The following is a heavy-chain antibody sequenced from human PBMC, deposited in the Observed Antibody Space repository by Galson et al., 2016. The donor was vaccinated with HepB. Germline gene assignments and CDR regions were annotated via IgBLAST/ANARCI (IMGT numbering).Heavy chain of an antibody. CDR2: NHYSGST. V-gene: IGHV4-31*09. CDR1: GGSISSGVSY. Sequence: TLSLTCTVSGGSISSGVSYCSWIRQHPGKGLEWIGYNHYSGSTNYNPSLESRVTMSVDKSKNLFSLNLTSVTAADTAVYYCANADFDHWGQGTLVTVSS. J-gene: IGHJ4*02. CDR3: ANADFDH. D-gene: IGHD2-8*01.